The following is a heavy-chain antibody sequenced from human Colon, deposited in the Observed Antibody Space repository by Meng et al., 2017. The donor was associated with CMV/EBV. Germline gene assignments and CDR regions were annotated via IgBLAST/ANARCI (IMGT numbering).Heavy chain of an antibody. J-gene: IGHJ4*02. CDR1: GFTLNTFA. D-gene: IGHD1/OR15-1a*01. CDR3: ARATRITTTGTRVFDY. Sequence: GSLRLSCTVSGFTLNTFAMHWIRQPPGKGPEWIGSIYYSGSTYYNPSLQSRVTISLDTSTNQFSLRLSSITAADTAVYYCARATRITTTGTRVFDYWGQGTLVTVSS. V-gene: IGHV4-38-2*02. CDR2: IYYSGST.